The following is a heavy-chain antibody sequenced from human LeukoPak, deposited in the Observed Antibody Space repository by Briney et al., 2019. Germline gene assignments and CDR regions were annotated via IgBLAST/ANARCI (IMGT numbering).Heavy chain of an antibody. CDR3: TSRRDCTNGVCSHAFDI. CDR1: GFTFSSYG. Sequence: SGGSLRLSCAASGFTFSSYGMHWVRQAPGKGLEWVAVIWYDGSKKYYADSVKGRFTISRDNSKNTLYLQMNSLRTEDTAVYYCTSRRDCTNGVCSHAFDIWGQGTMVTVSS. D-gene: IGHD2-8*01. CDR2: IWYDGSKK. J-gene: IGHJ3*02. V-gene: IGHV3-33*01.